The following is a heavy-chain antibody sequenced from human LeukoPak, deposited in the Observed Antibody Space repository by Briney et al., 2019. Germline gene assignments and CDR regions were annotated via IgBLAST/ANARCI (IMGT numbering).Heavy chain of an antibody. V-gene: IGHV3-23*01. CDR2: SGSGGGT. D-gene: IGHD3-16*01. Sequence: QPGGSLRLSCAASGFTFSSYTMRWVRQAPGKGLERVSTSGSGGGTYYADSVKGRLTISRDNSKNTLYLQLNGLRAEDTAVYYCAKAGGSYYFDCWGQGTLVTVSS. CDR3: AKAGGSYYFDC. CDR1: GFTFSSYT. J-gene: IGHJ4*02.